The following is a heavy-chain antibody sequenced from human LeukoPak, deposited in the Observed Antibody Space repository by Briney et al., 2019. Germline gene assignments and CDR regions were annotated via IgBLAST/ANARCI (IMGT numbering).Heavy chain of an antibody. CDR2: ISGSGGST. Sequence: PGGSLRLSCAASGFTFSSYAMSWVRQAPGKGLEWVSAISGSGGSTYYADSVKSRFTISRDNSKNTLYLQMNSLRAEDTAVYYCARDLGGDYDHFDYWGQGTLVTASS. CDR3: ARDLGGDYDHFDY. CDR1: GFTFSSYA. J-gene: IGHJ4*02. D-gene: IGHD3-16*01. V-gene: IGHV3-23*01.